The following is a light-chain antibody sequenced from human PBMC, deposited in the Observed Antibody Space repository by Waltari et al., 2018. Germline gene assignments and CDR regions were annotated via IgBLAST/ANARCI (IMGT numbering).Light chain of an antibody. CDR3: QHYVRLPAT. CDR2: GAS. J-gene: IGKJ1*01. V-gene: IGKV3-20*01. Sequence: VLPQSPGSLSSSPGERVPLPCRASQSVSRALAWYQQKPGQAPRLLIFGASNRATGIPDRFSGSGSETDFSLTISRLEPEDFAVYYGQHYVRLPATFGRGTKVEIK. CDR1: QSVSRA.